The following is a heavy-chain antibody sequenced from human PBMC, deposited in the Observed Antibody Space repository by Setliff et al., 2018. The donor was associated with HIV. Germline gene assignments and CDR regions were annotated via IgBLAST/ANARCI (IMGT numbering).Heavy chain of an antibody. CDR1: GYTFSDYY. V-gene: IGHV1-2*02. Sequence: ASVKVSCKTSGYTFSDYYMHWVRQAPGQGLEWMGWINPKSGDTKYAQKFQGRVTMTRDTSISTVYMELSRLRSDDTAVYYFTILDSSGYFEYWGHGTLVTVSS. CDR2: INPKSGDT. J-gene: IGHJ4*01. CDR3: TILDSSGYFEY. D-gene: IGHD3-22*01.